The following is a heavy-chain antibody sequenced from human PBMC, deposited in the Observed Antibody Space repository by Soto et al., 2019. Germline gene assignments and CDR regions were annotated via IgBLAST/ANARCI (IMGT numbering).Heavy chain of an antibody. Sequence: QVQLVQSGAEVKKPGTSVKVSCKASGGTFSSYTISWVRQAPGQGLEWMGRIIPLLGIANYAQKFQGRVTITADKSTSTAYMELSSLRSEDTAVDYCASRYDSSDYWGQGTLVTVSS. CDR3: ASRYDSSDY. J-gene: IGHJ4*02. V-gene: IGHV1-69*02. D-gene: IGHD3-22*01. CDR2: IIPLLGIA. CDR1: GGTFSSYT.